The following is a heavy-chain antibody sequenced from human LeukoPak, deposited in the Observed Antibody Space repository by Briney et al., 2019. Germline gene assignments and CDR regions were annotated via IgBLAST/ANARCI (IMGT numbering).Heavy chain of an antibody. CDR2: IKSKTDGGTT. CDR3: TTDRADLWFGESRPYYYMDV. D-gene: IGHD3-10*01. J-gene: IGHJ6*03. CDR1: GFTFSNAW. Sequence: GGSLRLSCAASGFTFSNAWMSWVRQAPGKGLEWVGRIKSKTDGGTTDYAAPVKGRFTISRDDSKNTLYLQMNSLKTEDTAVYYCTTDRADLWFGESRPYYYMDVWGKGTTVTVSS. V-gene: IGHV3-15*01.